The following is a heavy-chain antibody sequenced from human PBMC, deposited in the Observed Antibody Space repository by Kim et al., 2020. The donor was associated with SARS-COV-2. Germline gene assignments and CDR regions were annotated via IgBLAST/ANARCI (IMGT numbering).Heavy chain of an antibody. J-gene: IGHJ4*02. V-gene: IGHV4-39*01. CDR3: ARHEGSRLHLGYCSSSRCFGVDY. CDR2: IYYSGST. D-gene: IGHD2-2*01. CDR1: GGSISISTYY. Sequence: SETLSLTCAVSGGSISISTYYWGWIRQPPGKWLEWIGSIYYSGSTYYNPSLKSRVTVSLDTSKNHFSLQLSSVTAADTAVYYCARHEGSRLHLGYCSSSRCFGVDYWGQGNLRTVSS.